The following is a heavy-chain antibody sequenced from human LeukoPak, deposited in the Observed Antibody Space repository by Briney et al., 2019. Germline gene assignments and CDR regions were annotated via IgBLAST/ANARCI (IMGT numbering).Heavy chain of an antibody. V-gene: IGHV5-51*01. D-gene: IGHD2-15*01. J-gene: IGHJ4*02. CDR1: GYSFTNYW. CDR2: IYPADSDT. Sequence: GESLKISCKGSGYSFTNYWIGWVRQMPGKGLEWMGIIYPADSDTKYSPSFRGQVTISADKSISTAYLQWSSLKASDTAMYYCASGLSITATLFDYWGQGTLVTVSS. CDR3: ASGLSITATLFDY.